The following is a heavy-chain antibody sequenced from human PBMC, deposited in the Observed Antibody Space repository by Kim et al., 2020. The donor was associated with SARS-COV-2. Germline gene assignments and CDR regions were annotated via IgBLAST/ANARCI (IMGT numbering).Heavy chain of an antibody. CDR2: K. J-gene: IGHJ4*02. CDR3: ARGNQYYDSGGYLDY. Sequence: KYYADSVKGRFTISRDNSKNTLYLQMNSLRAEDTAVYYCARGNQYYDSGGYLDYWGQGTLVTVSS. D-gene: IGHD3-22*01. V-gene: IGHV3-30*03.